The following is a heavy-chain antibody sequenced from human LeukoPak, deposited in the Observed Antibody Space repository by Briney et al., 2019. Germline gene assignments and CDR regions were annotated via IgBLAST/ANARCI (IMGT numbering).Heavy chain of an antibody. CDR2: ISSSSSYI. CDR1: GFTLNIYS. Sequence: GGSVRLLCGASGFTLNIYSVMCLPDSRGKGRVDVSSISSSSSYIYYAAYVKGQFTISRDNAKTSLYLQINRLRAEHTAVYYCARSDFLLAVDYYYGMEVWGQGTTVTVCS. V-gene: IGHV3-21*06. CDR3: ARSDFLLAVDYYYGMEV. J-gene: IGHJ6*02. D-gene: IGHD3/OR15-3a*01.